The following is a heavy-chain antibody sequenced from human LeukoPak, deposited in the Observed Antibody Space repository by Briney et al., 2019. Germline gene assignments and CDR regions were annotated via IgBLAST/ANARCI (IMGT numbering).Heavy chain of an antibody. CDR2: INPSVGSK. D-gene: IGHD1-14*01. CDR3: ARIRNCMDV. V-gene: IGHV1-46*01. J-gene: IGHJ6*02. Sequence: ASVKVSCKASGYTFTSYYMHSVRQAPGQGLEWMGLINPSVGSKSYAQKCQGRFTMTRNTSTSTVYMELSSLRSEDTAVYYVARIRNCMDVWGQGTTVTVSS. CDR1: GYTFTSYY.